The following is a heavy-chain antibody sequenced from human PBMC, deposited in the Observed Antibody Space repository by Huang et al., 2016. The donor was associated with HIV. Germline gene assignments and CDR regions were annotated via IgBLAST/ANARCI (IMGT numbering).Heavy chain of an antibody. J-gene: IGHJ4*02. V-gene: IGHV1-18*01. CDR1: GHMCSGYG. CDR3: ARKVGRDFDY. Sequence: SGHMCSGYGMTWGGQSHGQGHVWMGWVSPYNGDTNEGQNLEGRVTKTTDMATMTDYMERGRLTSYDTAIYHCARKVGRDFDYWGQGTLVTVSS. CDR2: VSPYNGDT.